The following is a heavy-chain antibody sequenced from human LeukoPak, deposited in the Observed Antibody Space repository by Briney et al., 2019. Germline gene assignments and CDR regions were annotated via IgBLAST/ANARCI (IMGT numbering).Heavy chain of an antibody. D-gene: IGHD2-15*01. CDR3: AKDRRYCSGGSCLFYYFDY. V-gene: IGHV3-30*02. CDR2: IRYDGSNK. Sequence: GGSLRLSCAASGFTFSSYGMHWVRQAPGKGLEWVAFIRYDGSNKYYADSVKGRFTISRDNSKNTLYLPMNSLRAEDTAVYYCAKDRRYCSGGSCLFYYFDYWGQGTLVTVSS. J-gene: IGHJ4*02. CDR1: GFTFSSYG.